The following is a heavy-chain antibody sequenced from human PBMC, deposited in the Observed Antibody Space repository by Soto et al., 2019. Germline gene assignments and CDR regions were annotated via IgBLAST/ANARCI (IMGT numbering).Heavy chain of an antibody. J-gene: IGHJ6*02. V-gene: IGHV4-39*01. Sequence: PSETLSLTCTVSGGSISSSSNYYWGWIRQPPGKGLEWIGSMSIYYSGNTYYKPSLKSRATLSVDMSKNQFSLNLCSVTAADTAVYYCARPYSDIAAAGYRYDGMDVWGQGTTVTVSS. CDR3: ARPYSDIAAAGYRYDGMDV. CDR2: MSIYYSGNT. CDR1: GGSISSSSNYY. D-gene: IGHD6-13*01.